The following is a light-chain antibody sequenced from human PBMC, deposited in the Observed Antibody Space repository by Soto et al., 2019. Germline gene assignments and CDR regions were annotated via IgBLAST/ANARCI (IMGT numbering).Light chain of an antibody. CDR2: EVS. V-gene: IGLV2-14*01. CDR3: SSYTSSSTWV. Sequence: QSALTQPASVSGSPGQSITISCTGTSSDVGGYNYVSWYQQHPGKAPKLMIYEVSNRPSGVSNRFSGSKSGNTASLTISGLSAEDEADYYCSSYTSSSTWVFGGGTKLTVL. J-gene: IGLJ3*02. CDR1: SSDVGGYNY.